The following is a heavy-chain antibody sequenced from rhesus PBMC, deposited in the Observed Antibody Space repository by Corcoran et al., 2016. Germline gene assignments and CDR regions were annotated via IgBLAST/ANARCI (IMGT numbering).Heavy chain of an antibody. CDR1: GFTFGDHY. D-gene: IGHD4-29*01. CDR2: IRNKAKGGKD. CDR3: TTEGSRDPEYFEF. V-gene: IGHV3S22*01. J-gene: IGHJ1*01. Sequence: EMQLVESGGGLVQPGGSLRLSCAASGFTFGDHYMGWFRQAPGRGPAWVGFIRNKAKGGKDEYAASLKRRFTSSRDDSQNVTYLQMNSLKTEDTAVYYCTTEGSRDPEYFEFWGQGALVTVSS.